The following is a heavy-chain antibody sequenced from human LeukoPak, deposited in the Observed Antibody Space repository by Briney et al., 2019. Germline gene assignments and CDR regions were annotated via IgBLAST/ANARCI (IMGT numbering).Heavy chain of an antibody. CDR1: DVSITSSHW. V-gene: IGHV4-4*02. CDR2: IYHNGNT. J-gene: IGHJ4*02. CDR3: ARDPVAAAGTAFDY. Sequence: PSGTLSLTCAVSDVSITSSHWWSWVRQPPGKGLEWIGEIYHNGNTNYNPSLKSRVTISLDKSKSQFSLKLTSVTAADTAVYYCARDPVAAAGTAFDYWGQGTLITVSS. D-gene: IGHD6-13*01.